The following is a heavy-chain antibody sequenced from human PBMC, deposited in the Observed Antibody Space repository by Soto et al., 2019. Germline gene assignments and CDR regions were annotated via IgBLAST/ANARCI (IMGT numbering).Heavy chain of an antibody. CDR3: ARVSSSGWYGKDYFDY. J-gene: IGHJ4*02. CDR1: GYTFTSYD. D-gene: IGHD6-19*01. CDR2: MNPNRGNT. V-gene: IGHV1-8*01. Sequence: ASVKVSCKASGYTFTSYDINWVRQATGQGLEWMGWMNPNRGNTGYAQKFQGRVTMNRNTSISTAYMELSSLRSEDTAVYYCARVSSSGWYGKDYFDYWGQGTLVTVSS.